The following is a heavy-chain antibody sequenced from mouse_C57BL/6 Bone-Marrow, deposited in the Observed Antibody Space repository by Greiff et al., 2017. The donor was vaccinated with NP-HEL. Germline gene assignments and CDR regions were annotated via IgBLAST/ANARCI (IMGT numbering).Heavy chain of an antibody. D-gene: IGHD1-1*01. CDR2: ISYDGSN. J-gene: IGHJ2*01. V-gene: IGHV3-6*01. Sequence: ESGPGLVKPSQSLSLTCSVTGYSITSGYYWNWIRQFPGNKQEWMGYISYDGSNNYNPSLKNRISITRDTSKNQFFLKLNSVTTEDTATYYCARRGILLRYFDYWGQGTTLTVSS. CDR1: GYSITSGYY. CDR3: ARRGILLRYFDY.